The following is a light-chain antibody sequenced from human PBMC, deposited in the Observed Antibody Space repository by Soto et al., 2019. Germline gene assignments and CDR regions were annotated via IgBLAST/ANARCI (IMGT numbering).Light chain of an antibody. CDR3: QQYGSSPT. J-gene: IGKJ1*01. Sequence: IVLTRPRGIISTTPGERATLSCRASQSVSSSYLAWYQQKPGQAPRLLIYGASSRATGIPDRFSGSGSGTDFTLTISRLEPEDFAVYYCQQYGSSPTFGQGTKV. V-gene: IGKV3-20*01. CDR1: QSVSSSY. CDR2: GAS.